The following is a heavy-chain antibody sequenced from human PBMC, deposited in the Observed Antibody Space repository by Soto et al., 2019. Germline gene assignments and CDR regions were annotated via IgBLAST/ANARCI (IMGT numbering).Heavy chain of an antibody. D-gene: IGHD6-13*01. CDR1: GDSVSSNSAA. J-gene: IGHJ6*02. V-gene: IGHV6-1*01. CDR3: VRVRYSSSSFDYYYYGMDV. CDR2: TYYRSKWYN. Sequence: PSQTLSLTCAISGDSVSSNSAAWNWIRQSPSRGLEWLGMTYYRSKWYNDYAVSVKSRITINPDTSKNQFSLQLNSVTPEDTAVYYCVRVRYSSSSFDYYYYGMDVWGQGTTVTVSS.